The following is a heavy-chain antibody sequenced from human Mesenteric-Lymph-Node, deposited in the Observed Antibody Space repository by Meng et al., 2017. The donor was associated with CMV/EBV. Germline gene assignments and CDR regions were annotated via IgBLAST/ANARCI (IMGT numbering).Heavy chain of an antibody. V-gene: IGHV4-39*07. CDR1: GGSVTSSSYY. CDR3: ARDSGGLGPWYYFDY. Sequence: SETLSLTCTVSGGSVTSSSYYWGWIRQPPGKGLEWIGSIYHTGRNYYNPSLKSRVTISVDTSKNQFSLKLSSVTAADTAVYYCARDSGGLGPWYYFDYWGQGTLVTVSS. J-gene: IGHJ4*02. D-gene: IGHD3-10*01. CDR2: IYHTGRN.